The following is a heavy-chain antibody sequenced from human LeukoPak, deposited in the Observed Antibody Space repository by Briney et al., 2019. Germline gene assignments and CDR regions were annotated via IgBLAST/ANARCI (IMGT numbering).Heavy chain of an antibody. J-gene: IGHJ4*02. Sequence: GGSLRLSCAASGFTFNSYSMNWVRQAPGKGLEWVSSISGSNSYIYYADSMKGRFTISRDNAKNSLYLQMNSLRAEDTAVYYCARVFRSYYFDYWGQGTLVTVSS. CDR1: GFTFNSYS. CDR2: ISGSNSYI. V-gene: IGHV3-21*01. D-gene: IGHD3-16*02. CDR3: ARVFRSYYFDY.